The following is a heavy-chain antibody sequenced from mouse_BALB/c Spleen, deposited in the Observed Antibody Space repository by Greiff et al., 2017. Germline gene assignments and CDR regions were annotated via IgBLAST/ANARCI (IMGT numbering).Heavy chain of an antibody. Sequence: EVQVVESGGGLVQPGGSMKLSCVASGFTFSNYWMNWVRQSPEKGLEWVAEIRLKSNNYATHYAESVKGRFTISRDDSKSSVYLQMNNLRAEDTGIYYCTSYYYGSSYGYFDVWGAGTTVTVSS. D-gene: IGHD1-1*01. CDR2: IRLKSNNYAT. J-gene: IGHJ1*01. CDR1: GFTFSNYW. CDR3: TSYYYGSSYGYFDV. V-gene: IGHV6-6*02.